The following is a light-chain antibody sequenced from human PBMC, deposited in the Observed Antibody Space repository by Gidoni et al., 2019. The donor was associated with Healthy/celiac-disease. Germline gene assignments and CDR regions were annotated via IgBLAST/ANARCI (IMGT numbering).Light chain of an antibody. CDR3: QSYDSSLSGYV. CDR1: SSNIGAGYD. V-gene: IGLV1-40*01. CDR2: GNS. J-gene: IGLJ1*01. Sequence: QSVLPQPPSVPAAPGQRVTISCTGSSSNIGAGYDVHWYQQLPGTAPKLLIYGNSNRPSGVPDRFSGSKSGTSASLAITGLQAEDEADYYCQSYDSSLSGYVFGTGTKVTVL.